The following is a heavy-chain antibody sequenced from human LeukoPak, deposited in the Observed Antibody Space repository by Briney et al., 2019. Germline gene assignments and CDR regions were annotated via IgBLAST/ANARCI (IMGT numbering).Heavy chain of an antibody. CDR3: ARSLAYAYGGGDCQGAFDI. Sequence: SETLSLPCTVSGGSLSHSSYYWGWLRQRAGTGLEGIGRVYYSGSTYHTPSLKSRFTKSVDTSKNQISLKLSFVTAADTAVYYCARSLAYAYGGGDCQGAFDIWGQGTMVTVSS. CDR2: VYYSGST. CDR1: GGSLSHSSYY. J-gene: IGHJ3*02. V-gene: IGHV4-39*07. D-gene: IGHD2-21*02.